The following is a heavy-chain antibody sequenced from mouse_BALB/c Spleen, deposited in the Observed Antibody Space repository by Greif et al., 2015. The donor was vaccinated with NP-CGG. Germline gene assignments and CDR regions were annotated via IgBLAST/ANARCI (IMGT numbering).Heavy chain of an antibody. V-gene: IGHV1-69*02. CDR3: TRGDYYFDY. CDR1: GYTFTSYW. Sequence: QVQLQQSGAELVRPGASVKLSCKASGYTFTSYWINWVKQRPGQGLEWIGNIYPSDSYTNYNQKFKDKATLTVDKSSSTAYMQLSSPTSEDSAVYYCTRGDYYFDYWGQGTTLTVSS. CDR2: IYPSDSYT. J-gene: IGHJ2*01.